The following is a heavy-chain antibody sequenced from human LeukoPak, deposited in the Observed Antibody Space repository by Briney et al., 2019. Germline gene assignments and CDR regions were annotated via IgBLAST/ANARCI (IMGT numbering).Heavy chain of an antibody. D-gene: IGHD2-15*01. CDR2: INPNSGGT. J-gene: IGHJ4*02. Sequence: ASVKVSCKASGYTFTGYYMHWVRQAPGQGLEWMGRINPNSGGTNYAQKFQGRVTMTRDTSISTAYMELSRLRSDDTAVYYCAREPRAYCSGGSCYSVLPVDYWGQGTLVTASS. CDR1: GYTFTGYY. CDR3: AREPRAYCSGGSCYSVLPVDY. V-gene: IGHV1-2*06.